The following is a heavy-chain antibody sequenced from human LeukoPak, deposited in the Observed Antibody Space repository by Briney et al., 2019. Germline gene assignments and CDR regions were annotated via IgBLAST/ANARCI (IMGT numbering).Heavy chain of an antibody. Sequence: SETLSLTCAVYGGSFSGYYWSWIRQPPGKGLEWIGEINHSGSTNYNPSLKSRVTISVDTSKNQFSLKLSSVTAADMAVYYCASGAVAGTGTFDYWGQGTLVTVSS. D-gene: IGHD6-19*01. CDR3: ASGAVAGTGTFDY. CDR2: INHSGST. CDR1: GGSFSGYY. J-gene: IGHJ4*02. V-gene: IGHV4-34*01.